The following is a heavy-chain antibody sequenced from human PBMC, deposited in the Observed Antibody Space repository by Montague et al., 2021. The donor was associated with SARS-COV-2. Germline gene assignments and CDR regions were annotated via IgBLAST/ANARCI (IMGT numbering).Heavy chain of an antibody. V-gene: IGHV3-23*01. CDR1: GFTFSIYA. CDR2: IGSTGGST. D-gene: IGHD5-18*01. Sequence: SLRLSCAASGFTFSIYAMTWVRQAPGKGLEWLSAIGSTGGSTYYADSVKGRFTISRDNSKNTLYLQMSSLRAEDTAVYYCAKGGTAMAPCNWFDPWGQGTLVTVSS. CDR3: AKGGTAMAPCNWFDP. J-gene: IGHJ5*02.